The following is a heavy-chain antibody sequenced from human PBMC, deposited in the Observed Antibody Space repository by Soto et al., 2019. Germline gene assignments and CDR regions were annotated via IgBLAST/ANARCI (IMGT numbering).Heavy chain of an antibody. V-gene: IGHV3-23*01. Sequence: GGSLRLSCAASGFTFSSYGMIWVRQAPGKGLEWVSLITGSGGSTFYADSVKGRFTISRDNAKNTLYLQMNSLRVDDTALYYCAKAATITTLYYFDSWGQGTLVTVSS. CDR2: ITGSGGST. CDR3: AKAATITTLYYFDS. CDR1: GFTFSSYG. D-gene: IGHD4-4*01. J-gene: IGHJ4*02.